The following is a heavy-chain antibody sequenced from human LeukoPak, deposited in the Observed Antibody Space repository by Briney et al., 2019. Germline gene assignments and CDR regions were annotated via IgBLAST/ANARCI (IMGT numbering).Heavy chain of an antibody. Sequence: GGSLRLSCAAAGFTFSSYSINWVRQAPGKGLEWVSSISSSSSYIYYADSVKGRFTISRDNAKNSLYLQMNSLRAEDTAVYYCARDPKNRGYCSSTSCYEVDYWGQGTLVTVSS. D-gene: IGHD2-2*01. V-gene: IGHV3-21*01. J-gene: IGHJ4*02. CDR3: ARDPKNRGYCSSTSCYEVDY. CDR1: GFTFSSYS. CDR2: ISSSSSYI.